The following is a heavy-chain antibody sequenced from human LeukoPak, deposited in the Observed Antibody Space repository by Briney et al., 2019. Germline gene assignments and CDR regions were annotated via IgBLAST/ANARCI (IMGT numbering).Heavy chain of an antibody. CDR1: GFTFSSYD. D-gene: IGHD5-24*01. CDR3: ARARMRWLPNDAFDI. Sequence: GGSLTLSCAGSGFTFSSYDMHWVRRAPDKGLEWLAFIRYDGTDKYHAASVQGRFTVSRDNSKSTLYLQMNRLRSEDTAVYYCARARMRWLPNDAFDIWGQGTMVTVSS. CDR2: IRYDGTDK. V-gene: IGHV3-30*02. J-gene: IGHJ3*02.